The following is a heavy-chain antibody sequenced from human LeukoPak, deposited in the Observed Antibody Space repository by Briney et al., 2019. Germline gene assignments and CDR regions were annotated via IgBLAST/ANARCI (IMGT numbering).Heavy chain of an antibody. D-gene: IGHD1-20*01. Sequence: GGSLRLSCAASGFSVSSNYMNWVRQAPGKGLEWVSGIYVDGSTYYADSVKGRFTISRDNSRNTLYLQMNSLIAEDTAVYYCPRITAYDDSWGQGTLVTVSS. CDR2: IYVDGST. CDR1: GFSVSSNY. V-gene: IGHV3-53*01. CDR3: PRITAYDDS. J-gene: IGHJ5*01.